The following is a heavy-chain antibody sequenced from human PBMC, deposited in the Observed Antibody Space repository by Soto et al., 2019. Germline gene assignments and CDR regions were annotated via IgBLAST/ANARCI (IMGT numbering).Heavy chain of an antibody. J-gene: IGHJ5*02. CDR3: SRDPYSGNYYGWFDP. Sequence: GGSLRLSCTASGFTFDDFGMSWFRQAPGQGLEWVGFIRSKAYGWTTEYAASVKGRFTISSDDSKSIAYLQMNSLKTEDTAVYFCSRDPYSGNYYGWFDPWGQGTLVTVSS. CDR2: IRSKAYGWTT. D-gene: IGHD1-26*01. V-gene: IGHV3-49*03. CDR1: GFTFDDFG.